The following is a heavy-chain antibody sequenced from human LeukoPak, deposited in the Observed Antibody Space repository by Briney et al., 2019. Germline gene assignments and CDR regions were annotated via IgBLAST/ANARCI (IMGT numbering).Heavy chain of an antibody. Sequence: ASVKVSCKASGYTFTAFGISWLGQAPGKGLEWLGWISAYNGNTNYAQKLQGRVTMTTDTSTSTAYMELRSLRSDDTAVYYCARVSGIFGVVMIDYWGQGTLVTVSS. J-gene: IGHJ4*02. V-gene: IGHV1-18*01. CDR1: GYTFTAFG. CDR2: ISAYNGNT. D-gene: IGHD3-3*01. CDR3: ARVSGIFGVVMIDY.